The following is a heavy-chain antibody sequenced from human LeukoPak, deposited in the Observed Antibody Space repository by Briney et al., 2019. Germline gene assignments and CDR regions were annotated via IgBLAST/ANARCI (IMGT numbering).Heavy chain of an antibody. Sequence: GGSLRLSCAASGFTFSSYAMSWVRQAPGKGLEWVSAISGSGGSTYYADSVKGRFTISRDNSKSTLYLQMNNLRAEDTAVYYCAKHWSYCSTTNCFFNYYYYYMDVWGKGTTVTVSS. CDR3: AKHWSYCSTTNCFFNYYYYYMDV. CDR2: ISGSGGST. V-gene: IGHV3-23*01. J-gene: IGHJ6*03. CDR1: GFTFSSYA. D-gene: IGHD2-2*01.